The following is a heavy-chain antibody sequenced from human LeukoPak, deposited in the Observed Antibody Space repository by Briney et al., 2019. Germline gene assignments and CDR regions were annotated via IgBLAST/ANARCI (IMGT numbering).Heavy chain of an antibody. CDR1: GFTFNNYA. J-gene: IGHJ4*02. D-gene: IGHD6-19*01. V-gene: IGHV3-23*01. CDR2: ISGSGGIT. CDR3: AKTTTGYSSGRYPGWPVDY. Sequence: PGESLRLSCAASGFTFNNYAIYWVRQAPGKGLEWVSGISGSGGITYFADSVKGRFTISRDNSKNTAYLQMNSLRAEDTAVYYCAKTTTGYSSGRYPGWPVDYWGQGTLVTVSS.